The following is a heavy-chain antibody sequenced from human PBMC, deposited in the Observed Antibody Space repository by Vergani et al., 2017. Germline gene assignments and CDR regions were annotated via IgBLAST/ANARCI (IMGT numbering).Heavy chain of an antibody. CDR1: GFTFSSYA. Sequence: VQLVESGGGVVQPGRSLRLSCAASGFTFSSYAMSWVRQAPGKGLEWVSAISGSGGSTYYADSVKGRFTISRDNSKNTLYLQMNSLRAEVTAVYYCAKDLPEGIAAAGPFYYYYYYMDVWGKGTTVTVSS. V-gene: IGHV3-23*04. J-gene: IGHJ6*03. CDR2: ISGSGGST. CDR3: AKDLPEGIAAAGPFYYYYYYMDV. D-gene: IGHD6-13*01.